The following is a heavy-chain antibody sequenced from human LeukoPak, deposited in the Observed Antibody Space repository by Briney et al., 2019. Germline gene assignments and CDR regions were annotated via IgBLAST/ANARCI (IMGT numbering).Heavy chain of an antibody. J-gene: IGHJ4*02. Sequence: HPGGSLRLSCSASGFTFSSYAMHWVRQAPGKGLEYVSAISSNGGSTYYADSVKGRFTISRDNSKNTLYLQMSSLRAEDTAVYYCVKDVVRGVIIEGGLDYWGQGTLVTVSS. CDR2: ISSNGGST. CDR1: GFTFSSYA. D-gene: IGHD3-10*01. CDR3: VKDVVRGVIIEGGLDY. V-gene: IGHV3-64D*06.